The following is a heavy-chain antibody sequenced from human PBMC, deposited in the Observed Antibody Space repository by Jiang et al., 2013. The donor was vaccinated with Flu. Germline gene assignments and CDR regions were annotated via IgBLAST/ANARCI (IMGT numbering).Heavy chain of an antibody. V-gene: IGHV4-59*01. CDR2: ISYSGVT. Sequence: TYYWSWIRQSPGKGLEWIGYISYSGVTGYNPSLRSRITMSIDTPRNQFFLQLSSVTAADSAMYYCARDLDYDSDYSDAFDMWGQGTLVTVSS. CDR1: TYY. J-gene: IGHJ3*02. CDR3: ARDLDYDSDYSDAFDM. D-gene: IGHD3-22*01.